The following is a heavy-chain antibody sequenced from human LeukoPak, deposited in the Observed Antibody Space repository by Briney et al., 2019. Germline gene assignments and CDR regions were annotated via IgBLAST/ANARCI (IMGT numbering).Heavy chain of an antibody. V-gene: IGHV3-30-3*01. CDR3: ARDPVVTMIVVVRMDV. J-gene: IGHJ6*02. CDR2: ISYDGSNK. D-gene: IGHD3-22*01. Sequence: GGSLRLSCAASGFTFSSYAMHWVRQAPGKGLEWVAVISYDGSNKYYADSAKGRFTISRDNSKNTLYLQMNSLRAEDTAVYYCARDPVVTMIVVVRMDVWGQGTTVTVSS. CDR1: GFTFSSYA.